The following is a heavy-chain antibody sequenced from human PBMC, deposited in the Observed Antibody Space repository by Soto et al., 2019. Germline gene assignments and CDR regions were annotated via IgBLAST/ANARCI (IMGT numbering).Heavy chain of an antibody. J-gene: IGHJ4*02. D-gene: IGHD5-18*01. CDR3: ARDPSVTAIGRADH. CDR1: GFTFDDYA. Sequence: GGSLRLSCVVSGFTFDDYAMHWVRQAPRGGLEWVSGINWNSAVIGYAESVKGRFTISRDNAKNALYLQMTSLRSEDAALYYCARDPSVTAIGRADHWGQGTLVTVSS. V-gene: IGHV3-9*01. CDR2: INWNSAVI.